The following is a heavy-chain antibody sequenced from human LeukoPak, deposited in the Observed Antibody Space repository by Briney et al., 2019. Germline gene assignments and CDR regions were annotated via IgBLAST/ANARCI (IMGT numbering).Heavy chain of an antibody. D-gene: IGHD2-2*01. CDR1: GFTVSSNY. CDR2: IYLGGNT. J-gene: IGHJ4*02. Sequence: GGSLRLSCAASGFTVSSNYMTWVRQAPGKGLEWVSIIYLGGNTYYPDSVKGRFIISTDNSKNTLHLQMNSLRAEDTAVYYCARGARSCSSTRCYAYYFDYWGQGTLVTVSS. V-gene: IGHV3-53*01. CDR3: ARGARSCSSTRCYAYYFDY.